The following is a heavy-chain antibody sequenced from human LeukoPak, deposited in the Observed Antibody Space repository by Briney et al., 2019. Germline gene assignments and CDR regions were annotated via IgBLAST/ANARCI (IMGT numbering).Heavy chain of an antibody. Sequence: PSETLSLTCAVSGGSISSGGYSWSWIRQPPGKGLEWIGYIYHSGRTYYNPSLKSRVTISVDRSKNQFSLKLSSVTAADTAVYYCARGRGLIFDYWGQGTLVTVSS. V-gene: IGHV4-30-2*01. CDR3: ARGRGLIFDY. D-gene: IGHD3-16*01. J-gene: IGHJ4*02. CDR2: IYHSGRT. CDR1: GGSISSGGYS.